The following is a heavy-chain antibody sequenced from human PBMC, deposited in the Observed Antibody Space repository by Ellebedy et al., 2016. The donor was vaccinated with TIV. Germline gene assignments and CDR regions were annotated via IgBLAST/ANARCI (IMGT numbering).Heavy chain of an antibody. J-gene: IGHJ4*02. D-gene: IGHD2-21*02. V-gene: IGHV4-59*08. CDR2: IYYSGST. Sequence: MPSETLSLTCTVSGGSISSYYWSWIRQPPGKGLEWIVYIYYSGSTNYNTSLKSRVTISVDTSKNQFSLKQSSVTAADTAVYYCARHFVVVTARAQEDYFDYWGQGTLVTVSS. CDR1: GGSISSYY. CDR3: ARHFVVVTARAQEDYFDY.